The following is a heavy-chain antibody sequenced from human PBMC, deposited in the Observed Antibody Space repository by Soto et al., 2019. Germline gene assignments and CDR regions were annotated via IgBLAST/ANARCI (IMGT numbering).Heavy chain of an antibody. CDR3: ATQPLVGATDAVDY. V-gene: IGHV1-58*01. D-gene: IGHD1-26*01. CDR2: IVVGSGNT. J-gene: IGHJ4*02. CDR1: GFTFTSSA. Sequence: QMQLVQSGPEVKKPGTSVKVSCKASGFTFTSSAVQWVRQARGQRLEWIGWIVVGSGNTNYAQKFQERVTITRDMXXSTAYMERSSLRSEDTAVYYCATQPLVGATDAVDYWGQGTLVTVSS.